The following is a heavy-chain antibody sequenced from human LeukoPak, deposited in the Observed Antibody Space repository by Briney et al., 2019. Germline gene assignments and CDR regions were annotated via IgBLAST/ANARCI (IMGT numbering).Heavy chain of an antibody. J-gene: IGHJ4*02. D-gene: IGHD3-3*01. CDR2: IKLDGSEK. V-gene: IGHV3-7*03. CDR3: ARDQYDTWSRRGNFDS. CDR1: GFTFGKYW. Sequence: GGSLRLSCVASGFTFGKYWMSWVRQAPGKGLEWVANIKLDGSEKNYVDSVKGRFTISRDNTKNSLYLQMNSLRVEDTAVFYCARDQYDTWSRRGNFDSWGQGILVIVSS.